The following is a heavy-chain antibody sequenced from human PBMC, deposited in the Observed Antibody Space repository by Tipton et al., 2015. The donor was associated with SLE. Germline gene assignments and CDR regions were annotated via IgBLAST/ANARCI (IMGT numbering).Heavy chain of an antibody. V-gene: IGHV3-33*08. CDR2: IWYDGSNK. Sequence: SLRLSCAASGFTFSNYGMHWVRQAPGKGLEWVAVIWYDGSNKYYADSVKGRFTISRDNSKNTLYLQMNSLRAEDTAVYFCATGVGHCDSTSCYDSWGQGTLVTVSS. J-gene: IGHJ4*02. D-gene: IGHD2-2*01. CDR1: GFTFSNYG. CDR3: ATGVGHCDSTSCYDS.